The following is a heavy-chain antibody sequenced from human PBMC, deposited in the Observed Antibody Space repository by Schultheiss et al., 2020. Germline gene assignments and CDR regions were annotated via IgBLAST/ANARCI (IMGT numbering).Heavy chain of an antibody. V-gene: IGHV1-69*13. CDR3: ARDLDRVAVAGNWFDP. D-gene: IGHD6-19*01. CDR2: IIPIFGTA. Sequence: SVKVSCKASGGTFSSYAISWVRQAPGQGLEWMGGIIPIFGTANYAQKFQGRVTITADESTSTAYMELSSLRSEDTAVYYCARDLDRVAVAGNWFDPWGQGTLVTVAS. CDR1: GGTFSSYA. J-gene: IGHJ5*02.